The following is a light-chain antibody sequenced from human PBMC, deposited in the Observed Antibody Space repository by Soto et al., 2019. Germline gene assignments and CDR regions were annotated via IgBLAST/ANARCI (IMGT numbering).Light chain of an antibody. Sequence: SALPQPAYVSGSPGQSITISCTGTSSDVGGYNYVSWYQQQPGKAPKFMIYDVTNRPSGVSNRFSGSKSGNTASLTISGLQAEDEADYYCCSYTTSNTRQIVFGTGTKVTVL. CDR3: CSYTTSNTRQIV. CDR1: SSDVGGYNY. J-gene: IGLJ1*01. CDR2: DVT. V-gene: IGLV2-14*01.